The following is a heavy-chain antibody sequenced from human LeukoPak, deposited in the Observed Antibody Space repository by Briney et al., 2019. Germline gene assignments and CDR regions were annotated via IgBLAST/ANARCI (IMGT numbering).Heavy chain of an antibody. D-gene: IGHD2-2*01. CDR3: AKDPLYCSSTSCYSGWFDP. J-gene: IGHJ5*02. V-gene: IGHV3-23*01. CDR2: ISGSGGST. Sequence: GGSLRLSCAASGFTFSSYAMSWVRQAPGKGLEWVSAISGSGGSTYYADSVKGRFTISRDNSKNTLYLQMNSLRAEDTAVYYCAKDPLYCSSTSCYSGWFDPWGQETLVTVSS. CDR1: GFTFSSYA.